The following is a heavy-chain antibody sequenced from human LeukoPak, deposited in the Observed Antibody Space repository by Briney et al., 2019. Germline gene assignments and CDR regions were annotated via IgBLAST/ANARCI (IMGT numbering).Heavy chain of an antibody. CDR1: GYTFTSYY. CDR3: GLFGDVSGNYSPLDY. J-gene: IGHJ4*02. CDR2: LNGYNGNT. V-gene: IGHV1-18*01. D-gene: IGHD3-10*01. Sequence: ASVKVSCKGSGYTFTSYYITWVRQPPGQGLEWMGWLNGYNGNTKYVQALHGRVTMTTDTSTNTPYMELRSLRSDDTTVYYFGLFGDVSGNYSPLDYWGQGTLVTVSS.